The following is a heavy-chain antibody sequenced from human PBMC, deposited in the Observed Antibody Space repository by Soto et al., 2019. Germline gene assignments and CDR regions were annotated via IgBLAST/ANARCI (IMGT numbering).Heavy chain of an antibody. J-gene: IGHJ4*02. CDR1: GYTFSNYG. CDR2: ISPFTGDT. D-gene: IGHD2-2*01. CDR3: ARLKDQLLIVYYFDY. Sequence: GASVKVSCKASGYTFSNYGINWVRQAPGQGLEWMGWISPFTGDTHYTQSLQGRVTMTTDTSTSTAYMELRSLRSDDTAVYYCARLKDQLLIVYYFDYWGQGXLVTVSS. V-gene: IGHV1-18*04.